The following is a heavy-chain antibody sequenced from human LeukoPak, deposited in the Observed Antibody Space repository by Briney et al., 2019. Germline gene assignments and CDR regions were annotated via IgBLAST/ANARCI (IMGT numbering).Heavy chain of an antibody. CDR1: GYTLTELS. Sequence: ASVKVSCKVSGYTLTELSMHWVRQAPGKGLEWMGGFDPEDGETIYAQKFQGRVTMTEDTSTDTAYMELSSLRSEDTAVYYCATVEDYDLKFDYWGQGTLVTVSS. J-gene: IGHJ4*02. CDR3: ATVEDYDLKFDY. D-gene: IGHD3-3*01. V-gene: IGHV1-24*01. CDR2: FDPEDGET.